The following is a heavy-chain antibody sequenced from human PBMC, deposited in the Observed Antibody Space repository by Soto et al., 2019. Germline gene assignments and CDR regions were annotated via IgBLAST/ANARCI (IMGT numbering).Heavy chain of an antibody. CDR2: ISPHNGNA. CDR3: ARDRSGWYDF. V-gene: IGHV1-18*01. D-gene: IGHD6-19*01. J-gene: IGHJ4*02. Sequence: QVHLVQSGPEVKKTGASVKVSCTTSGYPFTSNRLSWVRRAPGQGLEWMGWISPHNGNAKYAQKFQDRVTMTADTAASTVYMELRSPRSDDSAVFYCARDRSGWYDFWGQGTLVTVSA. CDR1: GYPFTSNR.